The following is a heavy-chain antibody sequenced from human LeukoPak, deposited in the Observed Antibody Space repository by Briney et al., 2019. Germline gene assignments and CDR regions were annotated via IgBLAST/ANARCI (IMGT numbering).Heavy chain of an antibody. Sequence: SETLSLTCTVSGGSISSSSYYWGWIRQPPGKGLEWIGSIYYSGSTYYNPSLKGRVTISVDTSKNQFSLKLSSVTAADTAVYYCASPPIVVVPAAMYFDLWGRGTLVTVSS. CDR3: ASPPIVVVPAAMYFDL. J-gene: IGHJ2*01. V-gene: IGHV4-39*01. CDR1: GGSISSSSYY. D-gene: IGHD2-2*01. CDR2: IYYSGST.